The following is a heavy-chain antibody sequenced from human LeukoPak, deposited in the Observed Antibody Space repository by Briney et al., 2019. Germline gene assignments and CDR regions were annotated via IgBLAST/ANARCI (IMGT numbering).Heavy chain of an antibody. V-gene: IGHV3-23*01. CDR1: RFTFSSYG. CDR3: AKSDDSSGQYYFDY. J-gene: IGHJ4*02. D-gene: IGHD3-22*01. CDR2: ISDSGGST. Sequence: GGSLRLSCAASRFTFSSYGMSWVRQAPGKGLEWVSAISDSGGSTYYADSVKGRFTISRDNSKNTLYLQMNSLRAEDTAVYYCAKSDDSSGQYYFDYWGQGTLVTVSS.